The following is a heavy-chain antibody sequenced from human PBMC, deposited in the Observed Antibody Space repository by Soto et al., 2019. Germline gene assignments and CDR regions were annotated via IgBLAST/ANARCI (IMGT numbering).Heavy chain of an antibody. J-gene: IGHJ4*02. Sequence: PGGSLRLSCAASGFTFSTYAMSWVRQAPGKGLEWVSAISDSGTGTYYADSVRGRFTISRDNSKNTLYLQMKSLRAEDTAVYFCAKDSCITTSCYVDYWGQGT. CDR1: GFTFSTYA. CDR3: AKDSCITTSCYVDY. D-gene: IGHD2-2*01. CDR2: ISDSGTGT. V-gene: IGHV3-23*01.